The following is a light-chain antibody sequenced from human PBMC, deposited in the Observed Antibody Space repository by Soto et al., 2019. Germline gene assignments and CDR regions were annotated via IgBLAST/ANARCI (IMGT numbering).Light chain of an antibody. CDR1: QSVSSSY. Sequence: SVLTQSPGTLSLSPGERATLSYRARQSVSSSYLAWYQQKPGQAPRLLIYDASNRATGIPARFSGSGSGTDFTLTISSLEPEDFAVYYCQQRTTFGQGTKVDIK. CDR3: QQRTT. V-gene: IGKV3D-20*02. J-gene: IGKJ1*01. CDR2: DAS.